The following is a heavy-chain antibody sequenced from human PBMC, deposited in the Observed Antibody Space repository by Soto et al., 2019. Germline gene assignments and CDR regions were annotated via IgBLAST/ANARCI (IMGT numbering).Heavy chain of an antibody. CDR2: INAGNGNT. V-gene: IGHV1-3*01. J-gene: IGHJ4*02. CDR1: GYTFTSYA. CDR3: ARGGVGWELPFDY. Sequence: GASVKVSCKASGYTFTSYAMHWVRQAPGQRLEWMGWINAGNGNTRYSQKFQGRVTITRDTSASTAYMELSSLRSEDTAVYYCARGGVGWELPFDYWGRGTLVTVSS. D-gene: IGHD1-26*01.